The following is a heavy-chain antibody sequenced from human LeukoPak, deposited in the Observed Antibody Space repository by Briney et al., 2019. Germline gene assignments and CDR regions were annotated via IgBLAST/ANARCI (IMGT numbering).Heavy chain of an antibody. J-gene: IGHJ6*02. CDR1: GGSISSGGYY. D-gene: IGHD5-24*01. V-gene: IGHV4-31*03. CDR3: ARTIRDYYYGMDV. CDR2: IYYSGST. Sequence: PSETLSLTCTVSGGSISSGGYYWSWIRQHPGTGLEWIGYIYYSGSTYYNPSLKSRVTISVDTSKIQFSLKLSSVTAADTAVYYCARTIRDYYYGMDVWGQGTTVTVSS.